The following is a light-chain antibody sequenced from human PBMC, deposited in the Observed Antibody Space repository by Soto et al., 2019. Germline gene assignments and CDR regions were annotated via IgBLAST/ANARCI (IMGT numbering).Light chain of an antibody. Sequence: QLVLTQSPSASASLGDSVRLTCVLSSGHTNFAVAWHQQQPQRGPRFLVKITSDGSHTKGDGIPDRFSGSSSGAERYLTISNLHSDDDGDYFCQTWGAGTQVFGGGTKLTVL. V-gene: IGLV4-69*01. J-gene: IGLJ2*01. CDR1: SGHTNFA. CDR3: QTWGAGTQV. CDR2: ITSDGSH.